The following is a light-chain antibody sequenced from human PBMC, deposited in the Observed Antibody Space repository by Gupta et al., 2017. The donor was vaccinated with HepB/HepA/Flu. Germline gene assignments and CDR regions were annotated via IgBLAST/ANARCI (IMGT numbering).Light chain of an antibody. J-gene: IGLJ2*01. CDR3: QSSDSSGTVV. CDR2: KDR. V-gene: IGLV3-25*03. CDR1: ALPKQY. Sequence: SYELTQPPSVSVSPGQTARITCSGDALPKQYAYWYQQKPGPAPVLVIFKDRERPSGIPERFSGSSSGTTVTLTISGVQAEDEADYYCQSSDSSGTVVFGGGTKLTVL.